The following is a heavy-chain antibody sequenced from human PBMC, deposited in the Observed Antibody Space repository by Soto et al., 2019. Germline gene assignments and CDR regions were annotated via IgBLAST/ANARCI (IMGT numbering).Heavy chain of an antibody. J-gene: IGHJ4*02. CDR1: GFIVSSNY. Sequence: EVPLVDSGGDLVQPGGSLRLSCAGFGFIVSSNYMGWVRQAPGKGLEWVSVIYSGVTTHYADSVKGRFTISRDHSKNTLYLQMNSLRVEDTAVYYCVTGIWAEGYGAGTCFDNWGQGTLVTVSS. CDR2: IYSGVTT. D-gene: IGHD3-16*01. V-gene: IGHV3-66*01. CDR3: VTGIWAEGYGAGTCFDN.